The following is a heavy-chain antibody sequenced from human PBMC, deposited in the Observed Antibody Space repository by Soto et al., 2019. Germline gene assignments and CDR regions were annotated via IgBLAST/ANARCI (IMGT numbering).Heavy chain of an antibody. J-gene: IGHJ4*02. CDR3: TTGIIPSSGYYYFYLQADY. Sequence: GGSLRLSCAASGFTFSNAWMSWVRQAPGKGLEWVGRIKSKTDGGTTDYAAPVKGRFTISRDDSKNTLYLQMNSLKTEDTAVYYCTTGIIPSSGYYYFYLQADYWGQGTLVTVSS. V-gene: IGHV3-15*01. D-gene: IGHD3-22*01. CDR2: IKSKTDGGTT. CDR1: GFTFSNAW.